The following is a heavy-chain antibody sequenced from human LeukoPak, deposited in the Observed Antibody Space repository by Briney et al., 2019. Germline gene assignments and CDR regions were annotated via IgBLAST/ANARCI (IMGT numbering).Heavy chain of an antibody. CDR3: ARQLGYCSSGTCYFDS. D-gene: IGHD2-15*01. J-gene: IGHJ4*02. Sequence: GGSLRLSCAASGFTFNQYPMSWVRQAPGKGLEWVSAISDSGGSKYDADSVEGRFTISRDNSKNTLYLQMNNLSAEDTAIYYCARQLGYCSSGTCYFDSWGQGTLVTVSS. CDR2: ISDSGGSK. CDR1: GFTFNQYP. V-gene: IGHV3-23*01.